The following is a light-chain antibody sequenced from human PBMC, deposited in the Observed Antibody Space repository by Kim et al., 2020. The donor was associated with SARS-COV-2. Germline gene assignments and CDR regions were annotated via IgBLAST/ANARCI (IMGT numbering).Light chain of an antibody. J-gene: IGKJ4*01. V-gene: IGKV1-9*01. CDR3: QQLNSYPLT. Sequence: IQLTQSPSSLSASVGDRVTITCRASQDISSYLAWYQQKPGKAPKLLIYAASTLQSGVPSRFSCSGSGTDFTLTISSLQPEDFATYYCQQLNSYPLTFGGGTKLEI. CDR1: QDISSY. CDR2: AAS.